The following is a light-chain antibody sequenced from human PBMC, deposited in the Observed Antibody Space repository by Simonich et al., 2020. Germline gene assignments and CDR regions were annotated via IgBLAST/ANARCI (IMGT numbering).Light chain of an antibody. CDR3: MQALQTLRT. CDR1: QSIGSS. Sequence: EIVLTQSPDFQSVTPKEKVTITCRASQSIGSSLHWYQQKPDQSPKLLIQYASQSISGVPSRFSGSGSGTDFTLKISRVEAEDVGVYYCMQALQTLRTFGQGTKVEIK. J-gene: IGKJ1*01. CDR2: YAS. V-gene: IGKV6D-21*02.